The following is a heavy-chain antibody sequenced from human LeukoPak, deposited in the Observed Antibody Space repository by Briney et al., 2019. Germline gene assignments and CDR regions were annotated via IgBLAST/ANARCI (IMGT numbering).Heavy chain of an antibody. Sequence: PGGSLRLSXAASGFTFSSYSMNWVRQAPGKGLEWVSYISSSSSTIYYADSVKGRFTISRDNAKNSPYLQMNSLRAEDTAVYYCARALRYFDWLSTSPEYNWFDPWGQGTLVTVSS. D-gene: IGHD3-9*01. CDR1: GFTFSSYS. CDR2: ISSSSSTI. J-gene: IGHJ5*02. V-gene: IGHV3-48*01. CDR3: ARALRYFDWLSTSPEYNWFDP.